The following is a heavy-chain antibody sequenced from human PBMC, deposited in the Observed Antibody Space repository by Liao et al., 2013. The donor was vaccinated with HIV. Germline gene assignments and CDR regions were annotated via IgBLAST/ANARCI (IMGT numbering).Heavy chain of an antibody. CDR1: IGSFSGDY. V-gene: IGHV4-34*01. J-gene: IGHJ3*01. Sequence: QVQLHQWGAGLLKPSETLSLTCAIDIGSFSGDYWNWIRQPPGKGLEWIGEINQSGSTGYNPSLWGRVTISLATSKNQFSLDLTSMTAADTAVYYCARGSKRRRAFDVWGPGTSVIVSS. CDR3: ARGSKRRRAFDV. CDR2: INQSGST.